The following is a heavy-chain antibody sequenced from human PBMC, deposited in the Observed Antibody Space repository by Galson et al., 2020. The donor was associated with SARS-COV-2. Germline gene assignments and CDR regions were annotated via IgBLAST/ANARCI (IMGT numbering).Heavy chain of an antibody. Sequence: ASVKVSCKASGYTFNRYGISWVRQAPGQGLEWLGWISCHNGNTNYPQKFQGRVTMTTDRWTSTVYMELRSLRSDDTAVYYCAREEDPTDFNPYFDCWGQGTQFTVSS. CDR2: ISCHNGNT. V-gene: IGHV1-18*04. D-gene: IGHD1-26*01. CDR3: AREEDPTDFNPYFDC. J-gene: IGHJ4*02. CDR1: GYTFNRYG.